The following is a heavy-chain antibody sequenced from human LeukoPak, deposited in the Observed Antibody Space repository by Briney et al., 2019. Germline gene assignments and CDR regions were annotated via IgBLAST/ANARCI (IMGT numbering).Heavy chain of an antibody. CDR2: INPNSGGT. CDR1: GYTFTGYY. CDR3: ARETHYYDSSGYYHTPFDY. V-gene: IGHV1-2*02. D-gene: IGHD3-22*01. J-gene: IGHJ4*02. Sequence: VASMKVSCKASGYTFTGYYMHWVRQAPGQGLEWMGWINPNSGGTNYAQKFQGRVTMTRDTSISTAYMELSRLRSDDTAVYDCARETHYYDSSGYYHTPFDYWGQGTLVTVSS.